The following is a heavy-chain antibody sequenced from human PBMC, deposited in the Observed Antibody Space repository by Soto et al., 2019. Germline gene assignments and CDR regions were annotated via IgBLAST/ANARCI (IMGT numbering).Heavy chain of an antibody. D-gene: IGHD5-12*01. CDR1: GFTFINFG. CDR3: AKEMLASISRPFDY. J-gene: IGHJ4*02. Sequence: PGGSLRLSCSASGFTFINFGMRWVRQAPGKGLEWIASISGRGSSSYYADSVKGRFTISRDNYRNTLFLQIYNLTVEDTAVYYCAKEMLASISRPFDYWGKGSLVTVS. CDR2: ISGRGSSS. V-gene: IGHV3-23*01.